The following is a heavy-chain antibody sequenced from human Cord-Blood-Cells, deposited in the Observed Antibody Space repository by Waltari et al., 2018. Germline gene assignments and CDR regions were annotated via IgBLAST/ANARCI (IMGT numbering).Heavy chain of an antibody. Sequence: QLQLQESGPGLVKPSETLSLTCTVSGGSISSSSYYWGWIRQPPGKGLEWIGSIYYSGSTYYNPSRKSRVTISVDTSKNQFSLKLSSVTAADTAVYYCAGSSDYYDSSGYYWYFDLWGRGTLVTVSS. CDR2: IYYSGST. CDR1: GGSISSSSYY. V-gene: IGHV4-39*07. D-gene: IGHD3-22*01. CDR3: AGSSDYYDSSGYYWYFDL. J-gene: IGHJ2*01.